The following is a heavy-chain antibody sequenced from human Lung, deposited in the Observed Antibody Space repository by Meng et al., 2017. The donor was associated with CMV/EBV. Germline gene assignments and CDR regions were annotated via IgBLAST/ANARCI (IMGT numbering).Heavy chain of an antibody. CDR1: GFIFSTYA. Sequence: SCAASGFIFSTYAMSWVRQAPGKRLEWLSAITGSGDDTYYADSVRGRFTISRDNSKNTLSLQMNSLRAEDTALYYCAKAGGYCTGASCYPNWFDPWXLGAXVTVSS. CDR3: AKAGGYCTGASCYPNWFDP. J-gene: IGHJ5*02. V-gene: IGHV3-23*01. CDR2: ITGSGDDT. D-gene: IGHD2-2*01.